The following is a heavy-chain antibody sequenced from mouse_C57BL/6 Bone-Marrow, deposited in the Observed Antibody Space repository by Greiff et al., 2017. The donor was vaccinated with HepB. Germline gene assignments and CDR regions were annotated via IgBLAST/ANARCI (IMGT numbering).Heavy chain of an antibody. CDR2: INPSNGGT. V-gene: IGHV1-53*01. CDR3: ARDDYYGSSYGWYFDV. CDR1: GYTFTSYW. J-gene: IGHJ1*03. Sequence: VQLQQPGTELVKPGASVKLSCKASGYTFTSYWMHWVKQRPGQGLEWIGNINPSNGGTNYNEKFKSKATLTVDKSSSTAYMQLSSLTSEDSAVYYCARDDYYGSSYGWYFDVWGTGTTVTVSS. D-gene: IGHD1-1*01.